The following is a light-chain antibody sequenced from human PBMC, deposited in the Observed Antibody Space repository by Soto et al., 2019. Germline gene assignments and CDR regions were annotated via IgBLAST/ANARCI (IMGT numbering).Light chain of an antibody. V-gene: IGKV3-15*01. CDR2: GAS. CDR3: QQYGNSPIT. J-gene: IGKJ5*01. CDR1: QTINNN. Sequence: EIVMTQSPATLSVSPGEIATLSCSASQTINNNIAWYQLKDGQVPRLLIYGASTRATDIPARFSGSGSGTEFTLTISSLQSEDFALYYCQQYGNSPITFGQGTRLEIK.